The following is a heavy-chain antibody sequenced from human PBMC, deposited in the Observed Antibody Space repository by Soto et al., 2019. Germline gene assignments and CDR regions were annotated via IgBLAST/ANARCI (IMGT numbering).Heavy chain of an antibody. D-gene: IGHD6-13*01. CDR1: GGSISSYY. Sequence: SETLSLTCTVSGGSISSYYWSWIRQPPGKGLEWIGFIYYSGSTNYNPSLKSRVTISVDTSKNQFSLKLSSVTAADTAVYYCARVNSPIAAAGIPLWFDPWGQGTLVTVSS. CDR2: IYYSGST. V-gene: IGHV4-59*01. J-gene: IGHJ5*02. CDR3: ARVNSPIAAAGIPLWFDP.